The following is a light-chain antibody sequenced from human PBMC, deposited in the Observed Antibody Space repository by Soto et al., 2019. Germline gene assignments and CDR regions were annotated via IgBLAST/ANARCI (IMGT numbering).Light chain of an antibody. CDR1: QSLVYSDGNTY. V-gene: IGKV2-30*01. Sequence: DVVMTQSPLSLPVTLGQPASISCRSSQSLVYSDGNTYLNWFQQRPGQSPRRLIYKVSNRDSGVPDRFSGSWSGTDFTLKIRSVEAEDVGVYYCMQGTHSGFTFGPGTKVDIK. J-gene: IGKJ3*01. CDR2: KVS. CDR3: MQGTHSGFT.